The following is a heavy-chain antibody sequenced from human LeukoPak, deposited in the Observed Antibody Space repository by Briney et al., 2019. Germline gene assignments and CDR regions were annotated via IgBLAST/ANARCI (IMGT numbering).Heavy chain of an antibody. D-gene: IGHD3-10*01. Sequence: GGSLRLSCAASGFTFDDYAMHWVRQAPGKGLEWVSGISWNSGSIGYADSVKGRFTISRDNAKNSLYLQMNSLRAEDTALYYCAKDSFGIVHYYGSGSYSNNWFDPWGQGTLVTVSS. CDR1: GFTFDDYA. J-gene: IGHJ5*02. CDR2: ISWNSGSI. V-gene: IGHV3-9*01. CDR3: AKDSFGIVHYYGSGSYSNNWFDP.